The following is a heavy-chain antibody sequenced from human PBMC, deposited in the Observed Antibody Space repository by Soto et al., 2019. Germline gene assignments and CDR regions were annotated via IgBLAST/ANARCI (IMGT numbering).Heavy chain of an antibody. V-gene: IGHV3-23*01. CDR2: ISGSGGST. D-gene: IGHD3-22*01. CDR1: GFTFSSYA. Sequence: GGSLRLSCAASGFTFSSYAMSWVRQAPGKGLEWVSAISGSGGSTYYADSVKGRFTISRDNSKNTLYLQMNSLRAEDTAVYYCARVAYYDSSGYYYPDYFDYWGQGTLVTVSS. J-gene: IGHJ4*02. CDR3: ARVAYYDSSGYYYPDYFDY.